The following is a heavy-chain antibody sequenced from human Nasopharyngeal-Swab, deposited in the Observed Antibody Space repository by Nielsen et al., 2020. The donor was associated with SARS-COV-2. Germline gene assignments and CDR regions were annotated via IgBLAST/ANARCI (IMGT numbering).Heavy chain of an antibody. CDR1: GGSISSGGYS. V-gene: IGHV4-30-2*01. J-gene: IGHJ6*03. CDR3: ARQIGYCSGGSCCDYMDV. Sequence: SQTLSLTCAVSGGSISSGGYSWSWIRQPPGKGLEWIGYIYHSGSTYYNPSLKSRVTISVDRSKNQFSLKLSSVTAADTAVYYCARQIGYCSGGSCCDYMDVWGKGTTVTVSS. D-gene: IGHD2-15*01. CDR2: IYHSGST.